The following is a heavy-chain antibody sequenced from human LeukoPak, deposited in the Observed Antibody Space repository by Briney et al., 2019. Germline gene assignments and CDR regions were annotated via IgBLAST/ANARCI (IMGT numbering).Heavy chain of an antibody. CDR1: GFTVSSNY. CDR3: AKSWQIATVVTPFDY. CDR2: IYSGGTT. Sequence: GGSLRLSCAASGFTVSSNYMSWVRQAPGKGLEWVSVIYSGGTTYYADSVKGRFTISRDNSKNTVSVQMNSLRAEDTAVYYCAKSWQIATVVTPFDYWGQGTLVTVSS. V-gene: IGHV3-53*01. J-gene: IGHJ4*02. D-gene: IGHD4-23*01.